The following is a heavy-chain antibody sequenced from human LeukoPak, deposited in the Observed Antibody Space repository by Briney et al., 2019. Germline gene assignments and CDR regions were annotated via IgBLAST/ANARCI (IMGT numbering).Heavy chain of an antibody. CDR2: MTWDAGTT. CDR3: AKGGQTAARDMDV. J-gene: IGHJ6*03. V-gene: IGHV3-43*01. CDR1: GFTFDDYT. Sequence: GGSLRLSCAASGFTFDDYTMHWVRQPPGKGLEWVSLMTWDAGTTYYAGSVKGRFTISRDNSKNSLYLQMNSLRSEDTALYYCAKGGQTAARDMDVWGKGTTDTVSS. D-gene: IGHD2-2*01.